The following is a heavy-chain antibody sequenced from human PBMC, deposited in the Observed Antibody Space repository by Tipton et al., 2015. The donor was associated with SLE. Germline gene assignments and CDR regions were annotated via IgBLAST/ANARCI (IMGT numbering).Heavy chain of an antibody. CDR2: IYTSGST. CDR3: ARTWVVVPALFYP. J-gene: IGHJ5*02. D-gene: IGHD2-2*01. Sequence: LRLSCTVSGGSISSGSYYWSWIRQPAGKGLEWIGRIYTSGSTNYNPSLKSRVTISVDTSKNQFSLKLSSVTAADTAVYYCARTWVVVPALFYPWGQGTLVTVSS. CDR1: GGSISSGSYY. V-gene: IGHV4-61*02.